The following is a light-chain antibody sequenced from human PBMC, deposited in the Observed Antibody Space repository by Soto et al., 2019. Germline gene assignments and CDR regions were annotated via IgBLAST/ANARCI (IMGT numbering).Light chain of an antibody. CDR2: DAS. CDR1: QSVSSY. V-gene: IGKV3-11*01. J-gene: IGKJ1*01. CDR3: QQRSNWPPWT. Sequence: IVLTQSPATLSLSPGERATLSCRASQSVSSYLAWYQQKPGQAPRLLIYDASNRATVIPARFSGSGSGTDFTLTISSLEPEDFAVYYCQQRSNWPPWTFGQGNKVEIK.